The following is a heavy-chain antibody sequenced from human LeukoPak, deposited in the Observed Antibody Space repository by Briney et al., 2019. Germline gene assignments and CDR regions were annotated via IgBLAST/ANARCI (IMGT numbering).Heavy chain of an antibody. Sequence: GGSLRLSCAASGFTFSSYWMHWVRQAPGKGLVWVSRINSDGSSTSYADSVKGRFTISRDNAKNTLYLQMNSLRAEDTAVYYCARDRGDYDFCSGYYYAYFDYGGQGTLVTVSS. V-gene: IGHV3-74*01. D-gene: IGHD3-3*01. CDR2: INSDGSST. CDR3: ARDRGDYDFCSGYYYAYFDY. J-gene: IGHJ4*02. CDR1: GFTFSSYW.